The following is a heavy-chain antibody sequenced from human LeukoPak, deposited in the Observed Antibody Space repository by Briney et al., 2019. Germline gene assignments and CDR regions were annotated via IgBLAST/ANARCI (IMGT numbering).Heavy chain of an antibody. Sequence: GGSLRLSCAVSGFTFSSYWMSWVRQAPGKGLEWVANIKQEGSEKTYVDSVKGRFTISRDNAQNSLYLQMNSLRAEDTAVYYCARDLYYDFWSGYSTQIHYYYGMDVWGQGTTVTVSS. CDR3: ARDLYYDFWSGYSTQIHYYYGMDV. CDR2: IKQEGSEK. CDR1: GFTFSSYW. J-gene: IGHJ6*02. V-gene: IGHV3-7*01. D-gene: IGHD3-3*01.